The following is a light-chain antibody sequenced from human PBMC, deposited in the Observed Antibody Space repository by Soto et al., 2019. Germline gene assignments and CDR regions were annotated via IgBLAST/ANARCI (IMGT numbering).Light chain of an antibody. J-gene: IGKJ1*01. Sequence: DIQMTQSPSTLSASVGDRVTITCRASQSISSWLAWYQQKPGKAPKLLIYKSSSLESGVPSRFSGSESGTEFTITISSLQPDDFATYYCQQYNSYSRGTFGQGTKVEIK. CDR2: KSS. CDR1: QSISSW. CDR3: QQYNSYSRGT. V-gene: IGKV1-5*03.